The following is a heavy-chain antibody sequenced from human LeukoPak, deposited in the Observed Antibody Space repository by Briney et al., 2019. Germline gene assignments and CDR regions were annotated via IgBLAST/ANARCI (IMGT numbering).Heavy chain of an antibody. Sequence: SSETLSLTCTVSGGSISSYYWSWIRQPPGKGLEWIGYIYYSGSTNYNPSLKSRVTISVDTSKNQFSLKLSSVTAAATAVYHCARGSDRLSAAFDYWGQGTLVTVSS. D-gene: IGHD3-9*01. CDR2: IYYSGST. CDR3: ARGSDRLSAAFDY. J-gene: IGHJ4*02. CDR1: GGSISSYY. V-gene: IGHV4-59*01.